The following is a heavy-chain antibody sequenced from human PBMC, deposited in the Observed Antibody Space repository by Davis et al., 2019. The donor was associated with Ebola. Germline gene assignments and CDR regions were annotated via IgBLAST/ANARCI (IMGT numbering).Heavy chain of an antibody. D-gene: IGHD4/OR15-4a*01. J-gene: IGHJ3*01. CDR2: VYYGKA. V-gene: IGHV4-59*12. CDR1: GDSIVRNY. Sequence: PSETLSLTCSVSGDSIVRNYWHWIRQAPGKTLEWIGYVYYGKAIYNPSLQSRVTIFSDTSQNSFSLRLTSVTAADTAIYFCARDSDPYGGRFKYRPPNAFDLWGQGTKVAVSS. CDR3: ARDSDPYGGRFKYRPPNAFDL.